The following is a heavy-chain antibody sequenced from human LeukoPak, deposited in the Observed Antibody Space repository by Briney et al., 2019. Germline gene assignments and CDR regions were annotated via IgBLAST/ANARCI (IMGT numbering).Heavy chain of an antibody. V-gene: IGHV4-34*01. CDR2: INDSGRI. Sequence: SETLSLTCAVYGGSFSNYYWSCIRQPPGKGLEWIGEINDSGRINYNPSLMSRVTISVDTSKNQFSLRLTSVTARDTAVYYCARRWNYGRNYYIDVWGKGATVSVSS. D-gene: IGHD1-7*01. J-gene: IGHJ6*03. CDR1: GGSFSNYY. CDR3: ARRWNYGRNYYIDV.